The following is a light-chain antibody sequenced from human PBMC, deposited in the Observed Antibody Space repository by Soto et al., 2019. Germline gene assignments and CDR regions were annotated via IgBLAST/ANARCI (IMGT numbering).Light chain of an antibody. J-gene: IGLJ1*01. CDR1: SSNIGDNT. V-gene: IGLV1-51*01. Sequence: QSVLTQPPSTSGTPGQAVTISCSGGSSNIGDNTVNWYQQLSGTAPKLLIYDNNKRPSGIPDRFSGSKSGTSATLGITGLQTGDEADYYCGTWDSSLSAYVFGTGTKVTVL. CDR3: GTWDSSLSAYV. CDR2: DNN.